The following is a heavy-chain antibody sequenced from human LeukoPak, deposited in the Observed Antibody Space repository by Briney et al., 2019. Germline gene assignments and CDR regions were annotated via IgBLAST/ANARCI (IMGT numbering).Heavy chain of an antibody. CDR2: IGGSGTDT. V-gene: IGHV3-23*01. CDR1: GFTFSNYA. D-gene: IGHD3-10*01. CDR3: ARDPYGSGSPIAY. Sequence: GGSLRLSCAASGFTFSNYAMSWVRQAPGKGLEWVSAIGGSGTDTFYADSVKGRFTISRDNSENTLFVQLNSLRAEDTAVYYCARDPYGSGSPIAYWGQGTLVTVSS. J-gene: IGHJ4*02.